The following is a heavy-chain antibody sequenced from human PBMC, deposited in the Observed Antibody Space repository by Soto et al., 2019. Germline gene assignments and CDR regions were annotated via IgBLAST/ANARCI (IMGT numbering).Heavy chain of an antibody. CDR2: IYYSGST. V-gene: IGHV4-31*03. J-gene: IGHJ4*02. CDR3: ARHTFGGVIGIDY. D-gene: IGHD3-16*02. CDR1: GGSISSGGYY. Sequence: QVQLQESGPGLVKPSQTLSLTCTVSGGSISSGGYYWSWIRQHPGKGLEWIGYIYYSGSTYYNPSLKSRVTISVDTSKNQFSLKLSSVTVADTAVYYCARHTFGGVIGIDYWGQGTLVTVSS.